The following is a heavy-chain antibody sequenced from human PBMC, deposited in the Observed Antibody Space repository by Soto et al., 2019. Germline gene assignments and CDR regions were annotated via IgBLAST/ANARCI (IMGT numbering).Heavy chain of an antibody. CDR3: TTDSRVGATYYYYYYGMDV. J-gene: IGHJ6*02. CDR2: IKSKTDGGTT. V-gene: IGHV3-15*01. CDR1: GFTFSNAW. D-gene: IGHD1-26*01. Sequence: GGSLRLSCAASGFTFSNAWMSWVRQAPGKGLEWVGRIKSKTDGGTTDYAAPVKGRFTISRDDSKNTLYLQMNSLKTEDTVVYYCTTDSRVGATYYYYYYGMDVWGQGTTVTVSS.